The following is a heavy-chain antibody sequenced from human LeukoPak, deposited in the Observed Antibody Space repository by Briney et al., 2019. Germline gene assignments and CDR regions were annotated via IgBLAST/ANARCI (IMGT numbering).Heavy chain of an antibody. CDR3: ARGKQLDRPLDY. D-gene: IGHD6-6*01. J-gene: IGHJ4*02. V-gene: IGHV1-69*04. Sequence: ASVNVSFTASGGAFSIYAISWVRHAPGPGLGWMGRIIPILGIANYAQKFQGRVTITADKSTSTAYMELSSLRSEDTAVYYCARGKQLDRPLDYWGQGTLVTVSS. CDR2: IIPILGIA. CDR1: GGAFSIYA.